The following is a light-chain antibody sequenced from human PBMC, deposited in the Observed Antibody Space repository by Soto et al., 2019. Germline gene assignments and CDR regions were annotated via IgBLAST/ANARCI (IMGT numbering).Light chain of an antibody. Sequence: ELLLTQSPDPLSCSPGEIDTRSCRAAQSVGTRLAWYQHKTGQASRLLISGASSRATGIPDRFTGSGSETSFTLTISRLEPEDFALYYCQHYQSGHPITFGQGTRLEIK. CDR2: GAS. CDR1: QSVGTR. J-gene: IGKJ5*01. V-gene: IGKV3-20*01. CDR3: QHYQSGHPIT.